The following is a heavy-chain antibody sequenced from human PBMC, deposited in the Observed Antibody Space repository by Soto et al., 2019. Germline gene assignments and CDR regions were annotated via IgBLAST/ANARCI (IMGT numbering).Heavy chain of an antibody. V-gene: IGHV1-46*01. Sequence: ASVKVSCKASGYTFTSYYMHWVRQAPGQGLEWMGIINPSGGSTSYAQKFQGRVTMTRDTSTSTVYMELCSLRSEDTAVYYCAREGRYCSGGSCYDLNWFDPWGQGTLVTVSS. D-gene: IGHD2-15*01. CDR3: AREGRYCSGGSCYDLNWFDP. CDR1: GYTFTSYY. J-gene: IGHJ5*02. CDR2: INPSGGST.